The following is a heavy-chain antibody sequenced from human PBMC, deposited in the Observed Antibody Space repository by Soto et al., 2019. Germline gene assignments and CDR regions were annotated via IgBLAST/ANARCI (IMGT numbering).Heavy chain of an antibody. Sequence: QVQLQESGPGLVKPSKTLSLTCTVSGGSISSYYWSWIRQPPGKGLEWIGYIYYSGSTNYNPSLKSRVTISVDTSKNQFSLKMSSVTAADTAVYYCARLATRYYFDYWGQGTLVTVSS. J-gene: IGHJ4*02. CDR3: ARLATRYYFDY. V-gene: IGHV4-59*01. CDR1: GGSISSYY. D-gene: IGHD1-1*01. CDR2: IYYSGST.